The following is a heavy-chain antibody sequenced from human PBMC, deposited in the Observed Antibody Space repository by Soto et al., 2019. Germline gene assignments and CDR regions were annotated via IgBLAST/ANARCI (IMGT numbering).Heavy chain of an antibody. Sequence: SVKVSCKASGGTFSSYAISWVRQAPGQGLEWMGGIIPIFGTANYAQKFQGRVTITADESTSTAYMELSSLRSEDTAVYYCASHSGSYFVDAFDIWGQGTMVTVSS. CDR1: GGTFSSYA. D-gene: IGHD1-26*01. J-gene: IGHJ3*02. CDR2: IIPIFGTA. CDR3: ASHSGSYFVDAFDI. V-gene: IGHV1-69*13.